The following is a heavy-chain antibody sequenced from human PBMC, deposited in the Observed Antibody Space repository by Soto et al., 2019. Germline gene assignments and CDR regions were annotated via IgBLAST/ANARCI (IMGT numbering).Heavy chain of an antibody. CDR2: TYYRSKWYY. J-gene: IGHJ4*01. V-gene: IGHV6-1*01. Sequence: PSQTLSLTCAITGDSVSSNSAGWSWVRQSPSRGLEWLGRTYYRSKWYYEYAVSVRGRITVNPDTSKNQYSLQLNSVTPEDTAVYFCARGEQYSGRIFDYWGQGTLVTVSS. CDR1: GDSVSSNSAG. CDR3: ARGEQYSGRIFDY. D-gene: IGHD1-26*01.